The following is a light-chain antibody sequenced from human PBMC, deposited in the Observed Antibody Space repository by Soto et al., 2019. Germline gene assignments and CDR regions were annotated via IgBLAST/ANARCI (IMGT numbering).Light chain of an antibody. V-gene: IGKV3-15*01. J-gene: IGKJ5*01. CDR1: QSIGSN. Sequence: EIVMTQSPATLSVSPGDTATLSCRASQSIGSNVGWYQQKPGKAPRLLIYGASTRATGISARFSGSGSGTEFSLTISSLQSADLAVYYCQQYNTWSLITFGQGTRLEIK. CDR2: GAS. CDR3: QQYNTWSLIT.